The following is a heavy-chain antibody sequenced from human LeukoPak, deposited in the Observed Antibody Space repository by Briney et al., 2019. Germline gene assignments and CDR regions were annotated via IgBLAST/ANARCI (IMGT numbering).Heavy chain of an antibody. CDR3: AREPTGDLANFDY. CDR2: ISSSSSYI. D-gene: IGHD2-21*02. J-gene: IGHJ4*02. CDR1: GFTFRSYS. Sequence: GGSLRLSCAASGFTFRSYSMNWVRQAPGKGLEWVSSISSSSSYIYYADSVKGRFTISRDNAKNSLYLQMNSLRAEDTAVYYCAREPTGDLANFDYWGQGTLVTVSS. V-gene: IGHV3-21*01.